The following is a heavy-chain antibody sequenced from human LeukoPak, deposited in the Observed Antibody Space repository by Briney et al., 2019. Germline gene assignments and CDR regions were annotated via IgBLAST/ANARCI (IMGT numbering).Heavy chain of an antibody. D-gene: IGHD3-3*01. CDR2: IYYSGST. CDR3: ARTLFTIWDYMDV. V-gene: IGHV4-30-4*08. CDR1: GGSISSGDYY. Sequence: SQTLSLXCTVSGGSISSGDYYWSWIRQPPGKGPGWIGYIYYSGSTYYNPSLKSRVTISVDTSKNQFSLKLSSVTAADTAVYYCARTLFTIWDYMDVWGKGTTVTVSS. J-gene: IGHJ6*03.